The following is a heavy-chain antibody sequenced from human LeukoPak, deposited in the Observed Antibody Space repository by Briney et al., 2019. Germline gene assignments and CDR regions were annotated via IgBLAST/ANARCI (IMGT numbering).Heavy chain of an antibody. CDR2: MNPNSGNT. V-gene: IGHV1-8*01. Sequence: GASVKVSCKASGYTFTSYDINWVRQATGQGLEWMGWMNPNSGNTGYAQKFQGRVTMTRNTSISTAYMELSSLRSEDTAVYYCARSHRETRITIFGVEYYYYYGMDVWGQGTTVTVSS. J-gene: IGHJ6*02. D-gene: IGHD3-3*01. CDR3: ARSHRETRITIFGVEYYYYYGMDV. CDR1: GYTFTSYD.